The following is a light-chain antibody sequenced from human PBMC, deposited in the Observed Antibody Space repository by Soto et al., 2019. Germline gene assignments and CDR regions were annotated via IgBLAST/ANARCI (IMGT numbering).Light chain of an antibody. J-gene: IGLJ3*02. CDR1: SSNIGSNA. V-gene: IGLV1-44*01. CDR3: AAWDDSLSGPV. CDR2: SNN. Sequence: QSVLTQPPSASGTPGQRVTISCSGSSSNIGSNALNWYQQLPGAAPKLLIYSNNQRPSGVPDRFSVSKSGASASLAISGLQSEDAADYSCAAWDDSLSGPVFGGGTKLTVL.